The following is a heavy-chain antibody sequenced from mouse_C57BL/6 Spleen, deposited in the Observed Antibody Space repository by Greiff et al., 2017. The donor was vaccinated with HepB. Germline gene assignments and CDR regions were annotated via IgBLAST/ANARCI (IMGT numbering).Heavy chain of an antibody. V-gene: IGHV1-15*01. CDR1: GYTFTDYE. CDR2: IDPETGGT. CDR3: TRGGGRFDY. Sequence: VQRVESGAELVRPGASVTLSCKASGYTFTDYEMHWVKQTPVHGLEWIGAIDPETGGTAYNQKFKGKAILTADKSSSTAYMELRSLTSEDSAVYYCTRGGGRFDYWGQGTTLTVSS. J-gene: IGHJ2*01.